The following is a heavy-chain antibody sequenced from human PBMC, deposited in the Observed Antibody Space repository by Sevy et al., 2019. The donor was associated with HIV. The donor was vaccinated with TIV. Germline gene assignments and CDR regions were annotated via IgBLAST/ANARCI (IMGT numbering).Heavy chain of an antibody. Sequence: GGSLRLSCAASGFTFSSYSMNWVRQAPGKGLEWVSSISSSSSYIYYADSVKGRFTISRDNAWNTLYLQMNNMRSEVTDLYYSVREIGAGSDSETSSPPFFFYYFDSWGQGTLVTVSS. CDR2: ISSSSSYI. CDR3: VREIGAGSDSETSSPPFFFYYFDS. D-gene: IGHD1-26*01. V-gene: IGHV3-21*04. J-gene: IGHJ4*02. CDR1: GFTFSSYS.